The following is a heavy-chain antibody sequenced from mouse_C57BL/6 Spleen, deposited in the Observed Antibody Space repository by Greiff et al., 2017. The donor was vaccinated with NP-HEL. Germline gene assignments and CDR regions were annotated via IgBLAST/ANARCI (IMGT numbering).Heavy chain of an antibody. CDR1: GYAFSSYW. CDR2: IYPGDGDT. J-gene: IGHJ3*01. CDR3: ARGDWGGFAY. D-gene: IGHD4-1*01. V-gene: IGHV1-80*01. Sequence: QVHVKQSGAELVKPGASVKISCKASGYAFSSYWMNWVKQRPGKGLEWIGQIYPGDGDTNYNGKFKGKATLTADKSSSTAYMQLSSLTSEDSAVYFCARGDWGGFAYWGQGTLVTVSA.